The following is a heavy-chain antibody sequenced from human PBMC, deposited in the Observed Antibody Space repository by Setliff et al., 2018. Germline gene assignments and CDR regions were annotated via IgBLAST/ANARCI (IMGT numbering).Heavy chain of an antibody. CDR1: GYTFTNYG. D-gene: IGHD6-19*01. CDR2: ISAYDGNT. CDR3: ARSPPNRGSGSGWYGDL. Sequence: ASVKVSCKASGYTFTNYGITWVRQAPGQGLEWMGWISAYDGNTKFAQNIQGRVTLTTDTPTSTAYMELRSLRSDDTAVYYCARSPPNRGSGSGWYGDLWGQGTLVTVSS. V-gene: IGHV1-18*01. J-gene: IGHJ5*02.